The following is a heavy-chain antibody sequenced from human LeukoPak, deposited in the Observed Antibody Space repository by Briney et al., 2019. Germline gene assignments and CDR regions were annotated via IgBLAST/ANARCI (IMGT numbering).Heavy chain of an antibody. CDR3: AKAIDVLRFLEWLPFDY. V-gene: IGHV3-23*01. CDR1: GFTFSSYA. J-gene: IGHJ4*02. D-gene: IGHD3-3*01. Sequence: PGGSLRLSCAASGFTFSSYAMNWVRQAPGKGLEWVSAISGSGGSTYYADSVKGRLTISRDNSKNTLYLQMNSLRAEDTALYYCAKAIDVLRFLEWLPFDYWGQGTLVTVSS. CDR2: ISGSGGST.